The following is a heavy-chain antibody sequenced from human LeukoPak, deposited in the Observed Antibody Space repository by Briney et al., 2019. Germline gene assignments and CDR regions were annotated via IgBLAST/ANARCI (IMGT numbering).Heavy chain of an antibody. V-gene: IGHV3-23*01. Sequence: PGGSLRLSCAASEFTFSTYSMNWVRQAPGKGLEWVSAISGSGGSTYYADSVKGRFTISRDNSKNTLYLQMNSLRAEDTAVYYCAKYYGDYPYYYYYMDVWGKGTTVTVSS. CDR1: EFTFSTYS. D-gene: IGHD4-17*01. CDR2: ISGSGGST. J-gene: IGHJ6*03. CDR3: AKYYGDYPYYYYYMDV.